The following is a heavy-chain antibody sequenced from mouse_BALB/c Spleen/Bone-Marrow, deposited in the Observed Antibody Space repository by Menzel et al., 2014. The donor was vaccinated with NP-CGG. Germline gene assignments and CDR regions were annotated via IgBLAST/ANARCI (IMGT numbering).Heavy chain of an antibody. J-gene: IGHJ3*01. CDR3: AFYYYGSSLFAY. Sequence: EVQLQESGAELVKPGASVKLSCTASGFNIKDTYMHWVKQRPEQGLEWIGRIDPANGNTKYDLKFQGKATITADTSSNTAYLQLSSLTSGDTAVYYCAFYYYGSSLFAYWGQGTLVTVSA. CDR1: GFNIKDTY. D-gene: IGHD1-1*01. CDR2: IDPANGNT. V-gene: IGHV14-3*02.